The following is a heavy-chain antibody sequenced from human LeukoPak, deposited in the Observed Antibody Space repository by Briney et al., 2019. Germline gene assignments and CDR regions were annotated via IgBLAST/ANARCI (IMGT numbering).Heavy chain of an antibody. D-gene: IGHD2-2*01. J-gene: IGHJ4*02. CDR1: GFTFSSYA. Sequence: PGGSPRLSCAASGFTFSSYAMSWVRQAPGKGLEWVSAISGSGSSTYYADSVKGRFSISRDNSKNTLYLQMNSLRAEDTAVYYCATAIGGSSTSCPDGWGQGTLVTASS. CDR3: ATAIGGSSTSCPDG. CDR2: ISGSGSST. V-gene: IGHV3-23*01.